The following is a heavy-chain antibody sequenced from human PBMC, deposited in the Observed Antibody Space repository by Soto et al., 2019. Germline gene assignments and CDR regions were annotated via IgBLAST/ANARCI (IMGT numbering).Heavy chain of an antibody. CDR3: ARVRGNQLLGWFDP. J-gene: IGHJ5*02. CDR1: GGSFSGYY. D-gene: IGHD2-2*01. CDR2: INHGGST. V-gene: IGHV4-34*09. Sequence: SETLSLTCAVYGGSFSGYYWTWIRQPPGTGLEWIGEINHGGSTNYNPSPKSRVTISVDTSKNQFSLKLTSVTAADTAVYYCARVRGNQLLGWFDPWGQGTLVTVS.